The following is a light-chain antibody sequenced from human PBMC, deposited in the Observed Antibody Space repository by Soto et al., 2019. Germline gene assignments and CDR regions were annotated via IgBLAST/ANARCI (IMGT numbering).Light chain of an antibody. CDR1: YSNFGSNI. CDR2: NNN. V-gene: IGLV1-44*01. J-gene: IGLJ2*01. Sequence: QSVLTQPPSASGTPGQRVTISCSGSYSNFGSNIVNWYQHFPGTAPKLLIYNNNKRPSGVPDRFSASKSGTSVSLTINGLQSEDEAIYYCASWDDSLNDVLFGGGTKVTVL. CDR3: ASWDDSLNDVL.